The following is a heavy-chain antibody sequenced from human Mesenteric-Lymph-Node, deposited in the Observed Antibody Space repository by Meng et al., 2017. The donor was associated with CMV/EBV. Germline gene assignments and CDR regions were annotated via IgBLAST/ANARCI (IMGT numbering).Heavy chain of an antibody. CDR2: INQSGST. CDR1: GGSFSVYC. Sequence: VYGGSFSVYCWSCIRPPPWKGMEWIWEINQSGSTIYTPSLKSRVTISVDTSKHQFSLKLSSVTAADTAVYYCARDQYYYDSSGIDYWGQGTLVTVSS. V-gene: IGHV4-34*01. CDR3: ARDQYYYDSSGIDY. D-gene: IGHD3-22*01. J-gene: IGHJ4*02.